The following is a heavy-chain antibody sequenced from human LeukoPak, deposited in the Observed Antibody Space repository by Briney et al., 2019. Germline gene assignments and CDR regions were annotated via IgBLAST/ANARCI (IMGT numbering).Heavy chain of an antibody. CDR1: GFIFSSYE. V-gene: IGHV3-48*03. CDR2: ISPSGNI. D-gene: IGHD5-12*01. CDR3: VRDGGVSGYDLLDY. J-gene: IGHJ4*02. Sequence: GGSLRLSCAASGFIFSSYEMNWVRQAPGKGLEWVSYISPSGNIHYADSVKGRFTISRDNAENSLYLQMDSLRAEDTAVYYCVRDGGVSGYDLLDYWGQGTLVTVSS.